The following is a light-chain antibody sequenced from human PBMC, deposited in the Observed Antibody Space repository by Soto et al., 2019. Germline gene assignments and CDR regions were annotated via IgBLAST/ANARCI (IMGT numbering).Light chain of an antibody. V-gene: IGLV1-40*01. CDR3: QSYDSSLIVV. CDR2: GNS. Sequence: QSVLTQPPSVSGAPGQRVTISCTGSSSNIGAGYDVHWYQQLPGTAPKLLIYGNSNRPSWVPDRFSGSKSGTSASLAITGLQAEDEADYYCQSYDSSLIVVFGGGTKLTVL. J-gene: IGLJ2*01. CDR1: SSNIGAGYD.